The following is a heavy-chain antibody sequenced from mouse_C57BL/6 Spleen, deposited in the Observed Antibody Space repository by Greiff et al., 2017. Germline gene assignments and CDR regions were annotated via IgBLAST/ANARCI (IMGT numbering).Heavy chain of an antibody. CDR2: INPNYGTT. V-gene: IGHV1-39*01. CDR3: ARYYYGSSTGGMDY. CDR1: GYSFTDYN. D-gene: IGHD1-1*01. Sequence: LVKPGASVKISCKASGYSFTDYNMNWVKQSIGKSLEWLGVINPNYGTTSYNQKFKGRATLTVDQSSSTAYMQLNSLTSEDSAVYYCARYYYGSSTGGMDYWGQGTSVTVSS. J-gene: IGHJ4*01.